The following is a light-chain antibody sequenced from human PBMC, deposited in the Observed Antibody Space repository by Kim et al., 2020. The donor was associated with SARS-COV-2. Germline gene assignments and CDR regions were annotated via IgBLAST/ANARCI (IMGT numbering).Light chain of an antibody. CDR3: QQYYGYPLT. V-gene: IGKV1-8*01. CDR2: AAS. CDR1: QGIANY. J-gene: IGKJ4*01. Sequence: ASTGDRVTITCQASQGIANYLAWYQQKPGTAPKLLIYAASTLQSGVPSRFSGSGSGTDFTLTISSLQSEDFATYYCQQYYGYPLTFGGGTKVDIK.